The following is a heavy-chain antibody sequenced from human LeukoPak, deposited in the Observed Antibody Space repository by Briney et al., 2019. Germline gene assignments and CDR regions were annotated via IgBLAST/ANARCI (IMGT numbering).Heavy chain of an antibody. CDR2: IYYSGST. D-gene: IGHD3-22*01. CDR1: GGSISSYY. Sequence: SETLSLTCSVSGGSISSYYWSWIRQPPGKGLEWIGSIYYSGSTYYNPSLKSRVTISVDTSKNQFSLKLSSVTAADTAVYYCARDEGSAYPFDYWGQGTLVTVSS. J-gene: IGHJ4*02. CDR3: ARDEGSAYPFDY. V-gene: IGHV4-59*12.